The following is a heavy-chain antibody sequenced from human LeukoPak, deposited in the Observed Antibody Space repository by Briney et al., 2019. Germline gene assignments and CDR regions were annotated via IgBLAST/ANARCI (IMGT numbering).Heavy chain of an antibody. CDR1: GFTFSNYW. CDR2: IKYDGSAT. J-gene: IGHJ6*02. V-gene: IGHV3-74*01. Sequence: GGSLRLSCAASGFTFSNYWMHWIRQVPGKGLVWVSHIKYDGSATNYADSVKGRFTISRDNAKNSLYLQMNSLRAEDTALYYCARPDVWGQGTTVTVSS. CDR3: ARPDV.